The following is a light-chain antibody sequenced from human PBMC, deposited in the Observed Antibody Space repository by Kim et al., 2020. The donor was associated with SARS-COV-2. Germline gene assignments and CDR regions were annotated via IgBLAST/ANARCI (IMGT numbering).Light chain of an antibody. CDR2: DVR. J-gene: IGLJ3*02. V-gene: IGLV2-11*01. CDR1: SSDVGGYNY. CDR3: CSDAGSYTWV. Sequence: QSALTQPRSVSGSPGQSVTISCTGTSSDVGGYNYVSWYQQHPGKAPKLMIYDVRKRPSGVPDRFSGSKSGNTASLTISGLQAEDEAAYYCCSDAGSYTWVFGGGPQLTV.